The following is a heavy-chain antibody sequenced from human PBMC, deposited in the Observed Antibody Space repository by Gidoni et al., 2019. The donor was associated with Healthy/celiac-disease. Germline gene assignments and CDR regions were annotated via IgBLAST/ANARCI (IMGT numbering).Heavy chain of an antibody. V-gene: IGHV1-69*01. D-gene: IGHD2-15*01. CDR2: IIPIFGTA. J-gene: IGHJ6*02. CDR3: ARGVVDSIGDYYYYGMDV. Sequence: QVQLVQSGAEVKKPGSSVKVSCKASGGTLSSYAISWVRQAPGQGLEWMGGIIPIFGTANYAQKCQGRVTITADESTSTAYMELSSLRSEDTAVYYCARGVVDSIGDYYYYGMDVWGQGTTVTVSS. CDR1: GGTLSSYA.